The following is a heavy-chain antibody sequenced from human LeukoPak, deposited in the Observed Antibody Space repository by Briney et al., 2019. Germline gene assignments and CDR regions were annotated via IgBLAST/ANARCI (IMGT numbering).Heavy chain of an antibody. CDR2: INPNSGGT. Sequence: ASVKVSCKTSGYTFTSDGISWVRQAPGQGLEWMGWINPNSGGTNYAQKFQGWVTMTRDTSISTAYMELSRLRSDDTAVYYCARDPYDSSGLYYFDYWGQGTLVTVSS. CDR3: ARDPYDSSGLYYFDY. V-gene: IGHV1-2*04. CDR1: GYTFTSDG. J-gene: IGHJ4*02. D-gene: IGHD3-22*01.